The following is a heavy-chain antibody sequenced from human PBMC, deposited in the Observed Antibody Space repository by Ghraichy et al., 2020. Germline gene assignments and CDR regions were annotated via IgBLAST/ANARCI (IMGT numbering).Heavy chain of an antibody. V-gene: IGHV1-18*01. D-gene: IGHD3-22*01. CDR3: ARGLEAYDSSCPDADY. CDR2: ISAYNGNT. J-gene: IGHJ4*02. Sequence: ASVKVSCKASGYTFTSYGISWVRQAPGQGLEWMGWISAYNGNTNYAQKLQGRVTMTTDTSTSTAYMELRSLRSDDTAVYYCARGLEAYDSSCPDADYWGQGTLVTVSS. CDR1: GYTFTSYG.